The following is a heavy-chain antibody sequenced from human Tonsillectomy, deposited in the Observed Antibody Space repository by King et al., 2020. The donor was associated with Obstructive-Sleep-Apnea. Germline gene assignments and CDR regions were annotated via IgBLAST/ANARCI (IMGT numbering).Heavy chain of an antibody. J-gene: IGHJ5*02. Sequence: VQLQESGPGLVKPSQTLSLTCTVSGGSIISGTHYWSWIRQDPGKGLEWIGYIFYTGSAYYTPSLKSRVTVSVDTPKNQFSLRLTSVTAADTAVYFCARESRHGSGSYGWFDPWGQGTLVTVSS. CDR3: ARESRHGSGSYGWFDP. V-gene: IGHV4-31*03. CDR1: GGSIISGTHY. D-gene: IGHD3-10*01. CDR2: IFYTGSA.